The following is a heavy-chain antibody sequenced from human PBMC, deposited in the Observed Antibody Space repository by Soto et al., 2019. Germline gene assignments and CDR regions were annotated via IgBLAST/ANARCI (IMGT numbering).Heavy chain of an antibody. J-gene: IGHJ4*02. CDR1: GFSLTTRPVG. CDR2: AYWDDDN. Sequence: QITLKESGPTRVKPTQTLTLTCSFSGFSLTTRPVGVGWIRQSPGKALEWLAFAYWDDDNRYSPSLRSRLTVTKDTSKYQVVLTMTNMDPVDTATYYCGGRRGRGDWDGEYFDYWGEGTLVTVSS. D-gene: IGHD2-21*02. CDR3: GGRRGRGDWDGEYFDY. V-gene: IGHV2-5*02.